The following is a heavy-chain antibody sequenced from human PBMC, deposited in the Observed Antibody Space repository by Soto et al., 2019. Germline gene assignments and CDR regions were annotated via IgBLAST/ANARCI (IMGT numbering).Heavy chain of an antibody. Sequence: ASVKVSCKASGYTFTSYYMHWVRQAPGQGLEWVGKINPSGGSTTYAQKFQGRVTVTRDTSTSTVYMELSSLRSEDTAVYYCAKIQEPYSSTWSTFDYWGQGTLVTVSS. V-gene: IGHV1-46*03. CDR1: GYTFTSYY. CDR3: AKIQEPYSSTWSTFDY. D-gene: IGHD2-2*01. J-gene: IGHJ4*02. CDR2: INPSGGST.